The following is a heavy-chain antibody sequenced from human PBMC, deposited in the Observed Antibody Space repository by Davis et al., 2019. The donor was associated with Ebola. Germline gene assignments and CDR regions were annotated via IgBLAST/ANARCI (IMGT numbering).Heavy chain of an antibody. V-gene: IGHV4-34*01. CDR3: ARLNYDILTGYTSPIYYYYGMDV. J-gene: IGHJ6*04. Sequence: MPGGSLRLSCAVYGGSFSGYYWSWIRQPPGKGLEWIGEINHSGSTNYNPSLKSRVTISVDTSKNQFSLKLSSVTAADTAVYYCARLNYDILTGYTSPIYYYYGMDVWGKGTTVTVSS. CDR2: INHSGST. D-gene: IGHD3-9*01. CDR1: GGSFSGYY.